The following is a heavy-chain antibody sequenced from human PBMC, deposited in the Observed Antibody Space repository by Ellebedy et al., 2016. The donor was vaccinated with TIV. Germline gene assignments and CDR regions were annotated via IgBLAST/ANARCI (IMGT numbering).Heavy chain of an antibody. Sequence: PGGSLRLSCVASGFSFRSYWMSWVRQAPGKGLEWVANIYQDGSDQYYVDSVKGRFTISRDNVKNALFLKMNSLRAEDTAVYYCARRGSYGDYAVQINSWFDSWGRGTLVSVSS. CDR1: GFSFRSYW. J-gene: IGHJ5*01. CDR3: ARRGSYGDYAVQINSWFDS. D-gene: IGHD4-17*01. CDR2: IYQDGSDQ. V-gene: IGHV3-7*01.